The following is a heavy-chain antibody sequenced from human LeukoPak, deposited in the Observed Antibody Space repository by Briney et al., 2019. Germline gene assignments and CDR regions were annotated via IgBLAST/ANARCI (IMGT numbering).Heavy chain of an antibody. J-gene: IGHJ4*02. CDR3: ANPQSRGYDYLDY. CDR1: GFTFRNYG. CDR2: ISIDGREK. D-gene: IGHD5-12*01. Sequence: PGRSVRLSCAASGFTFRNYGMHWVRQAPGKGLEWVAVISIDGREKYHADSVKGRFTISRDNSKNTLYLQMSSLRGDDTAVYYCANPQSRGYDYLDYWGQGTLVTVSS. V-gene: IGHV3-30*18.